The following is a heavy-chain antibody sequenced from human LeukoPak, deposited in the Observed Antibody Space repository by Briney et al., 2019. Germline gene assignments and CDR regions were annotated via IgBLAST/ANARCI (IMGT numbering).Heavy chain of an antibody. J-gene: IGHJ4*02. CDR1: GSSISSWY. V-gene: IGHV4-59*01. CDR3: ARTEGKMGYYFDY. D-gene: IGHD2-8*01. CDR2: IYDSGNT. Sequence: PSETLSLTCTVSGSSISSWYWSWIRQPPGKGLEWIGYIYDSGNTNYNPSLKSRVTISVDTSKNQFSLKLGSVTAADTAVYYCARTEGKMGYYFDYWGQGTLVTVSS.